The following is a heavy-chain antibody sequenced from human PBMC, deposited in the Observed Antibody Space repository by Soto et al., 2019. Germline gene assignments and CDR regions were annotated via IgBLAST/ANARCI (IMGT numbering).Heavy chain of an antibody. J-gene: IGHJ4*02. D-gene: IGHD3-10*01. CDR3: ARGWCGEFVYYVGY. V-gene: IGHV1-18*01. CDR1: GVTFPNYA. CDR2: ISAYNGNT. Sequence: QVPLVQSGAEVKKPGASVKVSCKASGVTFPNYAINSVRQAPGQGLEWMGWISAYNGNTNYAQKLQGRVTMTTDTATSTAYMELRSLRSDDTAGHYWARGWCGEFVYYVGYWGQGALGNVSA.